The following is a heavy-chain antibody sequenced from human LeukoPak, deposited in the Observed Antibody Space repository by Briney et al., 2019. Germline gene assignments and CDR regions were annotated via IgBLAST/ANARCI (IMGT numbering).Heavy chain of an antibody. J-gene: IGHJ4*02. CDR2: INWSGGST. CDR3: ARWYDYDSKGYSYYFDY. Sequence: GGSLRLSCAASGFTFDDYGMSWVRQAPGKGLEWVSGINWSGGSTGYADSVKGRFTISRDNAKNSVYLQMNSLRAEDTAMYYCARWYDYDSKGYSYYFDYWGQGTLVTVSS. V-gene: IGHV3-20*04. D-gene: IGHD3-22*01. CDR1: GFTFDDYG.